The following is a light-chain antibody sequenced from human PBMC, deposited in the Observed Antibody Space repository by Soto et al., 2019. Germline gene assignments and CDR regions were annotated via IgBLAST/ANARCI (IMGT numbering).Light chain of an antibody. CDR2: GAS. J-gene: IGKJ1*01. Sequence: EIVMTQSPATLSVSPGERATLSCRASQSVSSSYLAWYQQKPGQAPRLLIYGASSRATGIPDRFSGSGSGTDFTLTISDVQPEDFALYYCHQRQSWPRTFGQGTKVDI. CDR1: QSVSSSY. CDR3: HQRQSWPRT. V-gene: IGKV3D-20*02.